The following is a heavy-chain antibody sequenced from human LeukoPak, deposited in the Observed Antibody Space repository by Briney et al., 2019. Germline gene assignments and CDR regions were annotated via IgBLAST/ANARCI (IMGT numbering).Heavy chain of an antibody. Sequence: SVQVTCKCSGCTFRSYAIRWVRQAPAQGLEWMGGIIPSFGTANNAQKFQGRVTITTDESTSTAYMELSGLRAEDSAVYYGAYSNSNWFDPWGQGTLVTVSS. CDR1: GCTFRSYA. D-gene: IGHD4-11*01. J-gene: IGHJ5*02. V-gene: IGHV1-69*05. CDR2: IIPSFGTA. CDR3: AYSNSNWFDP.